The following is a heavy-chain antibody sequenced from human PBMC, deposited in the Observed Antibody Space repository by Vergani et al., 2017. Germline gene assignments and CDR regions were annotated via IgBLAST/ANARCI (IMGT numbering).Heavy chain of an antibody. CDR2: IYYSGST. D-gene: IGHD2-15*01. Sequence: QVQLQESGPGLVKPSETLSLTCTVSGGSISSYYWSWIRQPPGKGLEWIGYIYYSGSTNYNPSLKSRVTISVDTSKNQFSLKLSSVTAADTAVYYCARLGRINCSGGSCYSGVGAPKLNXFDPWGQGTLVTVSA. CDR3: ARLGRINCSGGSCYSGVGAPKLNXFDP. CDR1: GGSISSYY. V-gene: IGHV4-59*01. J-gene: IGHJ5*02.